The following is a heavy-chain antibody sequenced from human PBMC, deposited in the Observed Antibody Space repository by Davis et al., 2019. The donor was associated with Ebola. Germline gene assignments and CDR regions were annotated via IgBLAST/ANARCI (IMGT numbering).Heavy chain of an antibody. J-gene: IGHJ3*01. Sequence: ASVKVSCKASGYSFNDYYMHWVRQAPGQGLEWMGWINPRSGGTKYGQTFEGRVTVTRDTPINTAYMELSGLTSDDTAVYYCARGYSSGRWAFDLWGQGTVVTVSS. CDR3: ARGYSSGRWAFDL. V-gene: IGHV1-2*02. CDR1: GYSFNDYY. D-gene: IGHD6-19*01. CDR2: INPRSGGT.